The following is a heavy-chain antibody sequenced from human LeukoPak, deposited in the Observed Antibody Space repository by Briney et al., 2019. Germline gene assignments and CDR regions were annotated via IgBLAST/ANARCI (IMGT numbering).Heavy chain of an antibody. Sequence: ASVKVSCKASGYTFTGYYMHWVRQAPGQGLEWMGWINPNSGGTNYAQKSQGRVTMTRDTSISTAYMELSRLRSDDTAVYYCARRYGDYVRWFDPWGQGTLVTVSS. V-gene: IGHV1-2*02. D-gene: IGHD4-17*01. CDR1: GYTFTGYY. CDR3: ARRYGDYVRWFDP. CDR2: INPNSGGT. J-gene: IGHJ5*02.